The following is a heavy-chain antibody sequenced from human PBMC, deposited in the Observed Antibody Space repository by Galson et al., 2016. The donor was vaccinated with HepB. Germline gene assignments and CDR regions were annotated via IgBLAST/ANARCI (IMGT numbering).Heavy chain of an antibody. CDR2: ISSSGSTI. CDR1: GFIFSDYD. Sequence: SLRLSCAASGFIFSDYDMSWIRQAPGKGLEWVSYISSSGSTIYYAASVEGRFTISRDNAKNSLYLQMNRLRADDTAVYYCARSVGPTDYYDTSGYFVSWYFDLWGRGTLVTVSS. CDR3: ARSVGPTDYYDTSGYFVSWYFDL. V-gene: IGHV3-11*01. D-gene: IGHD3-22*01. J-gene: IGHJ2*01.